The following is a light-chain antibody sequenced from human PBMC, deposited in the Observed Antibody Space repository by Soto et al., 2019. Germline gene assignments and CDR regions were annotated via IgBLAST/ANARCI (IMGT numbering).Light chain of an antibody. Sequence: QSALTQPASVSGSPGHSITISCSGTSSDVGGYNYVSWYHQHPGKAPKLMIYDVSNRPSGVSNRFSGSKSGNTASLTISGLQAEDEADYYCSSYISTSTLNVFGTGTKLTVL. CDR2: DVS. J-gene: IGLJ1*01. V-gene: IGLV2-14*03. CDR1: SSDVGGYNY. CDR3: SSYISTSTLNV.